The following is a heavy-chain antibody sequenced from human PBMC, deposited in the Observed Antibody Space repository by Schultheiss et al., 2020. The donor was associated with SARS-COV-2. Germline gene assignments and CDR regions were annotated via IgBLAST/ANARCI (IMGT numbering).Heavy chain of an antibody. V-gene: IGHV3-21*04. D-gene: IGHD3-22*01. Sequence: GSLRLSCAASGFTFSAYSMNWVRQAPGKGLEWVSSISGGGTYMYYGDSMKGRFTISRDNAKNSLYLQMNSLRAEDTAVYYCARLFPTYYYDRSGYYVDQWGQGTLVTVSS. CDR3: ARLFPTYYYDRSGYYVDQ. CDR1: GFTFSAYS. J-gene: IGHJ5*02. CDR2: ISGGGTYM.